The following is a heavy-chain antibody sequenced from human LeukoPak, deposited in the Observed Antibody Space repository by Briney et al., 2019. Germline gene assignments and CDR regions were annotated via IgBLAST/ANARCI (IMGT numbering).Heavy chain of an antibody. CDR2: VKQDGSEK. Sequence: GGSLRLSCAASGFTFSSYWMSWVRQAPGKGLEWVANVKQDGSEKYYVDPVKGRFTISRDNAKNSLYLQMNSLRAEDTAVYYCARGYSSGWYSALDYWGQGTLVTVSS. CDR3: ARGYSSGWYSALDY. CDR1: GFTFSSYW. J-gene: IGHJ4*02. D-gene: IGHD6-19*01. V-gene: IGHV3-7*01.